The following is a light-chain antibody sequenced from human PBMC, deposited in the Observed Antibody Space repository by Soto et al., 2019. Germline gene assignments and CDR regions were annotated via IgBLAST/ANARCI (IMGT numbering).Light chain of an antibody. CDR1: QGISSY. V-gene: IGKV1-9*01. Sequence: DIKLTQSPSFLSASVGDRVTITCRASQGISSYLAWYQQKPGKAPKLLIYAASTLQSGVPSRFSGSGSGTEFTLTVISLQPEDFATYYCQQLNSYPPFFRPGTRVDIK. J-gene: IGKJ3*01. CDR2: AAS. CDR3: QQLNSYPPF.